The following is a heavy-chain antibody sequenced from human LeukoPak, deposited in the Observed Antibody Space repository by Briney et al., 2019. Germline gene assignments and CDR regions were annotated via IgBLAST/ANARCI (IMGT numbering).Heavy chain of an antibody. CDR1: GFTVSSNY. CDR2: VYSGGST. D-gene: IGHD1-26*01. CDR3: ARDVVGATYFD. J-gene: IGHJ4*02. Sequence: GGSLRLSCAASGFTVSSNYMTWVRQAPGKGLEWVSIVYSGGSTSYADSVKGRFTISRDNSKNTLYLQMNSLRAEDTAVYYCARDVVGATYFDWGQGTLVTVSS. V-gene: IGHV3-53*01.